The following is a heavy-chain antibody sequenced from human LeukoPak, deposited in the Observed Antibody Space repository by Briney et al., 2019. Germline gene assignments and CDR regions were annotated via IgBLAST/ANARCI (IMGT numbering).Heavy chain of an antibody. CDR1: GGTFSSYA. D-gene: IGHD2-15*01. V-gene: IGHV1-69*13. Sequence: ASVKVSCKASGGTFSSYAISWVRQAPGHGLEWMGGIIPILGTANYAQKFQGRVTITADESTSTAYMELSSLRSEDTAVYYCAYCSGGNWFDPWGQGTLVTVSS. J-gene: IGHJ5*02. CDR2: IIPILGTA. CDR3: AYCSGGNWFDP.